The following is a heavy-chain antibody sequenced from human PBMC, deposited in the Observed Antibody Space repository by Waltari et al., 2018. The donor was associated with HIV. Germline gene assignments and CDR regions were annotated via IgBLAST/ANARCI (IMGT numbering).Heavy chain of an antibody. CDR2: IYYDGSNK. CDR3: AKDSGWGDEMKTAAA. J-gene: IGHJ4*02. CDR1: GVTFSHYG. D-gene: IGHD2-2*01. V-gene: IGHV3-30*18. Sequence: QVQLVESGGGVVQPGRSLRLSCATSGVTFSHYGMHWGRQAPGKGLEWVAVIYYDGSNKFYADSVKGRFTISRDNSKNTLYLQMNSLRGQDTSIYYCAKDSGWGDEMKTAAAWGQGTLVTVSS.